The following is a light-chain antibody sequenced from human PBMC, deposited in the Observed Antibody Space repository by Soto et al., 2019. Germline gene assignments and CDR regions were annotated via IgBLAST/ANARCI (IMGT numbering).Light chain of an antibody. V-gene: IGKV1-8*01. Sequence: AIRLTQSPSSLSASTGDRVTITCRASQGVSSYLAWYQQKPGKAPKLLIYGASTLQTGVPSRFSGSGSGTDFNFTISCLQSEDFATYYCQQYYNFPRTFGQGTELEV. J-gene: IGKJ1*01. CDR2: GAS. CDR3: QQYYNFPRT. CDR1: QGVSSY.